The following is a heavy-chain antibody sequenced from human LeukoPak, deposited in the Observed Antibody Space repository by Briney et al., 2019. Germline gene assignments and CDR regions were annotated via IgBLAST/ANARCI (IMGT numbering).Heavy chain of an antibody. D-gene: IGHD2-2*01. CDR2: IYSTGST. J-gene: IGHJ1*01. CDR1: GLPVRPSS. CDR3: ASAREYCINSNCYEYFQD. V-gene: IGHV3-53*01. Sequence: PGGSLRLSCAASGLPVRPSSMSWVRQAPGKGLEWVSVIYSTGSTYYEDSVNGRFTISRETSKSTVHLQLNRLRVEDTAVYYCASAREYCINSNCYEYFQDWGQGTLVTASS.